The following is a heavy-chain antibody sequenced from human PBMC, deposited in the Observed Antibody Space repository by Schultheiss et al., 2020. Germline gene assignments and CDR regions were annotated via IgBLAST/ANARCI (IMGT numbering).Heavy chain of an antibody. CDR2: IYSGGST. J-gene: IGHJ4*02. Sequence: GGSLRLSCAASGFTVSSNYMSWIRQAPGKGLEWVSVIYSGGSTYYADTVKGRFTISRDDSKNTLYLQMNSLRVEDTAIYYCARGGSGCPGDYWGQGALVTVSS. D-gene: IGHD6-19*01. V-gene: IGHV3-66*01. CDR3: ARGGSGCPGDY. CDR1: GFTVSSNY.